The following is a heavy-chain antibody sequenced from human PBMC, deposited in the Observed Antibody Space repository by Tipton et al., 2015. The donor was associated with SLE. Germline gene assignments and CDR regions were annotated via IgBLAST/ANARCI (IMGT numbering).Heavy chain of an antibody. D-gene: IGHD4-17*01. CDR2: TYRGGSR. CDR3: ATTVTTWGAFDI. J-gene: IGHJ3*02. Sequence: GSLRLSCAASGFTVSSNDMSWVRQAPGKGLEWVSVTYRGGSRYLADAVKGRFTVSRDNSKNTLYLQMDILRADDTAVYYCATTVTTWGAFDIWGQGTMVTVSS. V-gene: IGHV3-53*05. CDR1: GFTVSSND.